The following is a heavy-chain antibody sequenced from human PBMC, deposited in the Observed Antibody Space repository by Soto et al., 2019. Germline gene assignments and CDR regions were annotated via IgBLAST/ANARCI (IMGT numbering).Heavy chain of an antibody. J-gene: IGHJ4*02. Sequence: EVQLVQSGAEVKKPGESLRISCKGSGYSFTSYWISWVRQMPGKGLEWMGRIDPSDSYTNYSPSFQGHVTISADKSISTAYLQWSSLKASDTAMYYCARHGNFDWLLYYFDYWGQGTLVTVSS. CDR1: GYSFTSYW. CDR3: ARHGNFDWLLYYFDY. D-gene: IGHD3-9*01. CDR2: IDPSDSYT. V-gene: IGHV5-10-1*03.